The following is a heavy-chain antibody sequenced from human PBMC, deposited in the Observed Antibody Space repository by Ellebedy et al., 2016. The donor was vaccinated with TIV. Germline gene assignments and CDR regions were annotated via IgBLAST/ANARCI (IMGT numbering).Heavy chain of an antibody. Sequence: PGGSLRLSCAASGFTLSSSAMSWVRQAPGKGLEWVSSITIAGNPHYADSVKGRFTISRDNSKSTLYLQMNSLRIEDTAIYYCATTSGYGTGWYGRNAYWGQGTLVTVSS. D-gene: IGHD6-19*01. CDR2: ITIAGNP. CDR3: ATTSGYGTGWYGRNAY. J-gene: IGHJ4*02. CDR1: GFTLSSSA. V-gene: IGHV3-23*01.